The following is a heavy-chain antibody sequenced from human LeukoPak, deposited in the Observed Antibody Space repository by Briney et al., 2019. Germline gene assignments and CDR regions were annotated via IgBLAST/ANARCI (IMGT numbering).Heavy chain of an antibody. Sequence: GGSLRLSCAASGFTFDDHGMNRVRQAPGKGLEWVPGINWNGGSTFYADSVKGRFTISRDNARNALYLQMNSLTAEDTALYHCARDRSYGSFDYWGQGTLVTVSS. D-gene: IGHD5-18*01. CDR1: GFTFDDHG. CDR3: ARDRSYGSFDY. V-gene: IGHV3-20*01. CDR2: INWNGGST. J-gene: IGHJ4*02.